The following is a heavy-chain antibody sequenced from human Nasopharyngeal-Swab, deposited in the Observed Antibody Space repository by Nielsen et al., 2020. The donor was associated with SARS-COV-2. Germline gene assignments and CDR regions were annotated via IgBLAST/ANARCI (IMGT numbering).Heavy chain of an antibody. Sequence: GGPLRLSCAASGFTFSSYAMSWVRQAPGKGLEWVSAISGSGGSTYYADSVKGRFTISRDNSKNTLYLQMNSLRAEDTAVYYCAKYAGSWYYYYYYMDVWGKGTTVTVSS. CDR2: ISGSGGST. CDR1: GFTFSSYA. V-gene: IGHV3-23*01. CDR3: AKYAGSWYYYYYYMDV. J-gene: IGHJ6*03. D-gene: IGHD6-13*01.